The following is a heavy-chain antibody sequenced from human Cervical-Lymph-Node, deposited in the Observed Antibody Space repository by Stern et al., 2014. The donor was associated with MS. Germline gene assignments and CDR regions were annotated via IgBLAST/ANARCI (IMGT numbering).Heavy chain of an antibody. Sequence: EVQLVQSGAEVKKPGESLKISCKGSGYSFTSYWIGWVRQMPGKGLEWMGIIYPGDSDTRYSPSFQGQVTISADKSISTAYLQWSSLKASDTAMYYCARQREPAEQWLMLFDYWGQGTLVTVSS. J-gene: IGHJ4*02. V-gene: IGHV5-51*01. D-gene: IGHD6-19*01. CDR2: IYPGDSDT. CDR3: ARQREPAEQWLMLFDY. CDR1: GYSFTSYW.